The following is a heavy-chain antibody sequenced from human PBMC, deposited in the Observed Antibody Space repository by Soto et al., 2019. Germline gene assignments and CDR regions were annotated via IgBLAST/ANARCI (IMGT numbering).Heavy chain of an antibody. CDR2: INPSGGYT. CDR3: ERDSGVVVPAATFDY. D-gene: IGHD2-2*01. Sequence: ASVKVSCKASGYTFSSYYMKWVRQATGQGLEWLGIINPSGGYTTYAQRFLGRVTMTSDTSTSTAYMELRSLRSDDTAVYYCERDSGVVVPAATFDYWGQGTLVTVSS. J-gene: IGHJ4*02. CDR1: GYTFSSYY. V-gene: IGHV1-46*01.